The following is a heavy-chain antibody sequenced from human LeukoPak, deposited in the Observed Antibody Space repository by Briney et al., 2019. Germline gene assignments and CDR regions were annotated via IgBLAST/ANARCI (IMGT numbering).Heavy chain of an antibody. CDR2: IYNSGST. V-gene: IGHV4-59*01. CDR3: ARENSNSWYLDY. CDR1: GGSISTYY. Sequence: SGTLSLTCTVSGGSISTYYWSWIRQPPGRGLEWIGYIYNSGSTNYNPSLKSRVTISVDTSKNQLSLKLSSVTAADTAVYYCARENSNSWYLDYWGQGTLVTVSS. J-gene: IGHJ4*02. D-gene: IGHD6-13*01.